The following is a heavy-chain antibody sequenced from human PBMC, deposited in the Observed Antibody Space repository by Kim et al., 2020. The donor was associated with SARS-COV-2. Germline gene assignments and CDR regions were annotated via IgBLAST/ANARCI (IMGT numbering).Heavy chain of an antibody. V-gene: IGHV2-5*01. Sequence: YSPSLKSRHTITKETSKNQLVLTMTNMDPGDTATYYCAHRRTGIATPYFDYWGQGTLVTVSS. CDR3: AHRRTGIATPYFDY. J-gene: IGHJ4*02. D-gene: IGHD6-13*01.